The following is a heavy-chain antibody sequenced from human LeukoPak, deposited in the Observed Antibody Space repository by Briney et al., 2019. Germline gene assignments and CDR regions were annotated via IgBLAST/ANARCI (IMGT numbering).Heavy chain of an antibody. J-gene: IGHJ4*02. V-gene: IGHV1-2*02. CDR2: INPNSGGT. Sequence: ASVKVSCKASGYTFTGYYMHWVRQAPGQGLEWMGWINPNSGGTNYAQKFQGRVTMTRDTSISTAYMELSRLRSDDTAVYYCAREYCSSTSCSGVYFDYWGQETLVTVSS. CDR3: AREYCSSTSCSGVYFDY. CDR1: GYTFTGYY. D-gene: IGHD2-2*01.